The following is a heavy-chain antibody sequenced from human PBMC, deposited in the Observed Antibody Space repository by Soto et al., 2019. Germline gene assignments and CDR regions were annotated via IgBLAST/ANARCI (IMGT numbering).Heavy chain of an antibody. CDR3: ASAIGPTLFDY. CDR2: IGTAGDT. J-gene: IGHJ4*02. Sequence: GPLRPSRPASGLTFSSTDMNLLRQGPGTGQECISAIGTAGDTNYAGAEKRRLTISRENAKKSLYLQMNSLRHGVTAVFFCASAIGPTLFDYWGQGTLVTVSS. CDR1: GLTFSSTD. V-gene: IGHV3-13*04. D-gene: IGHD3-22*01.